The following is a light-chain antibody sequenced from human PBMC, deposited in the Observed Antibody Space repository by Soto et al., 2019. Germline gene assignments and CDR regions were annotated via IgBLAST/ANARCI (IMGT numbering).Light chain of an antibody. CDR3: SSYTSSGTWV. CDR2: QVS. CDR1: SSDVGSYNR. J-gene: IGLJ3*02. V-gene: IGLV2-18*02. Sequence: QSALTQPPSVSGSPGQSVTISCTGTSSDVGSYNRVSWYQQTPGTAPKLMICQVSNRPSGVPDRFSGSKSGNTASLTISGLQAEDDADYYCSSYTSSGTWVFGGGTKLTVL.